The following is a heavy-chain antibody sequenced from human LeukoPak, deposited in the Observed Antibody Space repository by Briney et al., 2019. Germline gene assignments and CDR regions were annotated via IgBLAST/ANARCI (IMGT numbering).Heavy chain of an antibody. CDR3: TRVEMATRTLDY. CDR2: IKSKTDGGTT. D-gene: IGHD5-24*01. J-gene: IGHJ4*02. CDR1: GFTFSNAW. Sequence: PGGSLRLSCAASGFTFSNAWMSWVRQAPGKGLEWVGRIKSKTDGGTTDYAAPVKGRFTISRDDSKSIAYLQMNSLKTEDTAVYYCTRVEMATRTLDYWGQGTLVTVSS. V-gene: IGHV3-15*01.